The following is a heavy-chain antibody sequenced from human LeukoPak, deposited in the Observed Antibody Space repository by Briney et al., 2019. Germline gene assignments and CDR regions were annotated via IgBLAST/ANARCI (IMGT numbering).Heavy chain of an antibody. CDR3: ARGVTDIVVVPRATKRTRFFDF. CDR1: GGFFSNYY. V-gene: IGHV4-34*01. CDR2: IKRSGST. D-gene: IGHD2-2*01. Sequence: PSETLSLTCAVNGGFFSNYYWSWIRQPPGKGLDWIGEIKRSGSTNYNPSLKSRVTISVDTSKNQFSLRLSSVTAADTAVYYCARGVTDIVVVPRATKRTRFFDFWGQGIQVTVSS. J-gene: IGHJ4*02.